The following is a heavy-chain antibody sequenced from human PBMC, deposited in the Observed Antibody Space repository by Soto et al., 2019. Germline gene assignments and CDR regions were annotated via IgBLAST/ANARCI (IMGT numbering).Heavy chain of an antibody. Sequence: QVQLVQCGAEVKKPGASVKVSCKASGYAFSSYDIDWVRQATGQGLEWMGWMNPNSGNTGYAQKFQGRVTMTRNTSIRTAHMELSSLRSEDTAVYYCAREGKRLSPDYWGQGTLVTVSS. CDR2: MNPNSGNT. CDR3: AREGKRLSPDY. V-gene: IGHV1-8*01. CDR1: GYAFSSYD. J-gene: IGHJ4*02. D-gene: IGHD3-16*02.